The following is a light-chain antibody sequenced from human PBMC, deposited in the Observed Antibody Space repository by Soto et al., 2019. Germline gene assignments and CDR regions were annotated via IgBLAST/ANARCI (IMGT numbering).Light chain of an antibody. CDR2: DAS. J-gene: IGKJ3*01. V-gene: IGKV3-20*01. CDR3: QQYGRSPDLFT. Sequence: EIVLTQSPGTLYLSPGERDTLSCRASQSVSGTYLAWYQPKPGQAPRLLIYDASSRATGIPDRFSGSGSGTDFTRTISRLEPEDFAVYYCQQYGRSPDLFTFGPGTKVDIK. CDR1: QSVSGTY.